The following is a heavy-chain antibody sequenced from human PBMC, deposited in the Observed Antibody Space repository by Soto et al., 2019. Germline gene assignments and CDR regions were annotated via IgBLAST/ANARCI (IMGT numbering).Heavy chain of an antibody. CDR3: ADRGGGIVDWYFDL. Sequence: QITLNESGPTLAKPTQTLTLTCTFSGFSLGTYGVGVGWIRQPPGKALEWLALIYWDDDKRYSPSLKSRLTITKDTSKRQVFLTLTNMDAVDTATYCCADRGGGIVDWYFDLWGRGTPVIVSS. J-gene: IGHJ2*01. CDR2: IYWDDDK. CDR1: GFSLGTYGVG. D-gene: IGHD1-26*01. V-gene: IGHV2-5*02.